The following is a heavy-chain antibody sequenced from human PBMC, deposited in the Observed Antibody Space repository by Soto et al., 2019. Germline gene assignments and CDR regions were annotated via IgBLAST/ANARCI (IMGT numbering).Heavy chain of an antibody. D-gene: IGHD3-10*01. CDR2: IYYSGST. Sequence: SETLSLTCTVSGGSISSGDYYWSWIRQPPGKGLEWIGYIYYSGSTYYNPSLKSRVTISVDTSKNQFSLKLSSVTAADTAVYYCARHVLVVRGVMYYYYGMDVWGQGTTVTVSS. V-gene: IGHV4-30-4*01. CDR3: ARHVLVVRGVMYYYYGMDV. CDR1: GGSISSGDYY. J-gene: IGHJ6*02.